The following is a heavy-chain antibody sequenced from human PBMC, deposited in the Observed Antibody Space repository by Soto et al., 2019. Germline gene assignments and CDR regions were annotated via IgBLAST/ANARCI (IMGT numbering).Heavy chain of an antibody. Sequence: AGGSLRLSCAASGFTFSDYYMSWIRRAPGKGLEWVSYISSSGSTIYYADSVKGRFTISRDNAKNSLYLQMNSLRAEDTAVYYCAVPREPTILTGYPNWFDPWGQGTLVTVSS. CDR3: AVPREPTILTGYPNWFDP. CDR1: GFTFSDYY. CDR2: ISSSGSTI. J-gene: IGHJ5*02. D-gene: IGHD3-9*01. V-gene: IGHV3-11*01.